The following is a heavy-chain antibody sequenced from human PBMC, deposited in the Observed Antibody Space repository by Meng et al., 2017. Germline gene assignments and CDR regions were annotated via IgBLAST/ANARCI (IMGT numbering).Heavy chain of an antibody. CDR2: ISAYNGNT. CDR1: GYTFTSYG. V-gene: IGHV1-18*01. J-gene: IGHJ1*01. Sequence: QGQPVQLGAEGKKPGASVKVSCKASGYTFTSYGISWVRQAPGQGLEWMGWISAYNGNTNYAQKLQGRVTMTTDTSTSTAYMELRSLRSDDTAVYYCAQTTVATYSEYFQHWGQGTLVTVSS. CDR3: AQTTVATYSEYFQH. D-gene: IGHD4-11*01.